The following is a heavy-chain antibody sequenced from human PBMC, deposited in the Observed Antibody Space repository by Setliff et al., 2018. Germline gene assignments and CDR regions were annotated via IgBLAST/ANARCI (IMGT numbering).Heavy chain of an antibody. D-gene: IGHD3-10*01. CDR2: IIPILGIA. Sequence: GASVKVSCKASGGTFSSYAISWVRQAPGQGLEWMGGIIPILGIANYAQKFQGRVTITADESTSTAYMELSSLRSEDTAVYYCAREPSISLHYGSGSYYWFDPWGQGTLVTVSS. CDR1: GGTFSSYA. J-gene: IGHJ5*02. CDR3: AREPSISLHYGSGSYYWFDP. V-gene: IGHV1-69*10.